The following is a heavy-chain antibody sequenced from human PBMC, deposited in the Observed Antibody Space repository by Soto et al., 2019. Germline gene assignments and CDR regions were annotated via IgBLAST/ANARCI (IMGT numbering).Heavy chain of an antibody. Sequence: ASVKLSCKASGYTFTGYYMHWVRQAPGQGLEWMGWINPNSGGTNYAQKFQGRVNMTRDTSISTAYMELSRLRSDDTAVYYCARAGIYDSSGYYYYYFEYWGEGTLVTVSS. V-gene: IGHV1-2*02. J-gene: IGHJ4*02. CDR3: ARAGIYDSSGYYYYYFEY. D-gene: IGHD3-22*01. CDR2: INPNSGGT. CDR1: GYTFTGYY.